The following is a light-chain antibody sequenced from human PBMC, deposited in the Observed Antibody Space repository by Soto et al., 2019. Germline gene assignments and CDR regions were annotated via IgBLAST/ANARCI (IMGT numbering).Light chain of an antibody. Sequence: DIQMTQSPSTLSASVGDRVIITCRASQSISSWLAWYQQKPGKAPNLLIYKASTLKSGVSSRFSGSGSGTESTLTISSLQPDDVATYYCQQYDNDSWTFGQGTKVESK. CDR2: KAS. CDR3: QQYDNDSWT. V-gene: IGKV1-5*03. J-gene: IGKJ1*01. CDR1: QSISSW.